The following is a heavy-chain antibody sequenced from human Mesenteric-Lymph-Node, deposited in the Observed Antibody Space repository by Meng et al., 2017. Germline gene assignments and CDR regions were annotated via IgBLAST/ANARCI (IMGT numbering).Heavy chain of an antibody. Sequence: GESLKISCAASGFTFSSYWMSWVRQAPGKGLEWVSAISGSGGSTYYADSVKGRFTISRDNSKNTLYLQMNSLRAEDTAVYYCAKDDKGYLIDYWGQGTLVTVSS. D-gene: IGHD1-1*01. V-gene: IGHV3-23*01. CDR1: GFTFSSYW. J-gene: IGHJ4*02. CDR3: AKDDKGYLIDY. CDR2: ISGSGGST.